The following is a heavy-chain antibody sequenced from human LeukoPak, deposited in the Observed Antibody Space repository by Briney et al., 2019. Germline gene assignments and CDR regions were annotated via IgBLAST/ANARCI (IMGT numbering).Heavy chain of an antibody. V-gene: IGHV4-34*01. CDR3: AKDPPGVGDDSSGYYYA. J-gene: IGHJ5*02. CDR2: INHSGST. D-gene: IGHD3-22*01. CDR1: GGSFSGYY. Sequence: SETLSLTCAVYGGSFSGYYWSWIRQPPGKGLEWIGEINHSGSTNYNPSLKSRVTISVDTSKNQFSLKLSSVTAADTAVYYCAKDPPGVGDDSSGYYYAWGQGTLVTVSS.